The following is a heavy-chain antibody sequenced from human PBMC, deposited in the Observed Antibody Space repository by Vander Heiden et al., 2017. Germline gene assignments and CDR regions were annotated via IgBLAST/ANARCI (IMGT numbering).Heavy chain of an antibody. V-gene: IGHV1-69*01. Sequence: QLVQSGAEVKKPGSSVKVSCKASGGTFSSYAISWVRQAPGQGLEWMGGIIPIFGTANYAQKFQGSVTITADESTSTAYMELSSMRSEDTAVYYCADLRSGSYRGGFDYWGQGTLVTVSS. CDR3: ADLRSGSYRGGFDY. J-gene: IGHJ4*02. CDR1: GGTFSSYA. D-gene: IGHD1-26*01. CDR2: IIPIFGTA.